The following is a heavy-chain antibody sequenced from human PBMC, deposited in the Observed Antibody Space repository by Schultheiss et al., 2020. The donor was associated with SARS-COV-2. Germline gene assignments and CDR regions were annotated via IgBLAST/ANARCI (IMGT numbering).Heavy chain of an antibody. CDR2: ISYDGSNK. Sequence: GGSLRLSCAASGFTFSSYSMNWVRQAPGKGLEWVAVISYDGSNKYYADSVKGRFTISRDNSKNTLYLQMNSLRAEDTAVYYCARGRLYYYYYMDVWGKGTTVTVSS. CDR1: GFTFSSYS. CDR3: ARGRLYYYYYMDV. V-gene: IGHV3-30*03. J-gene: IGHJ6*03.